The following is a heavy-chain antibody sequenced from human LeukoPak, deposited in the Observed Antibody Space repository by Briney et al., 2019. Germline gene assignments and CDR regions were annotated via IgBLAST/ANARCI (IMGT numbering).Heavy chain of an antibody. CDR2: VDPEDGET. CDR3: ARDWSTGRNWFDP. Sequence: GASVKVSCKASGYTFTDYYMHWVQQAPGKGLEWMGRVDPEDGETIYAEKFQGRVTITADTSTDTAYMELSSLRSEDTAVYYCARDWSTGRNWFDPWGQGTLVTVSS. CDR1: GYTFTDYY. V-gene: IGHV1-69-2*01. J-gene: IGHJ5*02. D-gene: IGHD1-14*01.